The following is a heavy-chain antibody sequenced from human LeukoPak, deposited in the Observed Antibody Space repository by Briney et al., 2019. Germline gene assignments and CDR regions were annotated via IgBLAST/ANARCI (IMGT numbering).Heavy chain of an antibody. J-gene: IGHJ4*02. D-gene: IGHD4-23*01. V-gene: IGHV3-74*01. Sequence: PGGSLRLSCAASGFTFSSYWMNWVRHAPGKGLVWVSRIASDGSSTTYADSVKGRFSISRDNAKNTPYLQMSSLRVEDTAVYYCARGRPHGNDYWGQGTLVTVSS. CDR3: ARGRPHGNDY. CDR1: GFTFSSYW. CDR2: IASDGSST.